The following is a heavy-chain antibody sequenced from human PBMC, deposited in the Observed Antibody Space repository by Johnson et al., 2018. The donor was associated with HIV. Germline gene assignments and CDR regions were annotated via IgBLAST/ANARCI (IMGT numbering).Heavy chain of an antibody. CDR3: SREGARAVGYSSSWYGQDAFDI. V-gene: IGHV3-7*03. D-gene: IGHD6-13*01. CDR1: GFTFSSYW. Sequence: VQLVESGGCLVQPGGSLRLSCAASGFTFSSYWMSWVRQAPGKGLEWVANIKQDGSEKYYVDSVKGRFTISRDNARNSVYLQMNRLRAEDTAWYYWSREGARAVGYSSSWYGQDAFDIWGQGTMVTVSS. CDR2: IKQDGSEK. J-gene: IGHJ3*02.